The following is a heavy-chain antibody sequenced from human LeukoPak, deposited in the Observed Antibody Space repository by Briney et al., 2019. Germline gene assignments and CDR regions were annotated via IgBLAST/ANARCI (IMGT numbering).Heavy chain of an antibody. Sequence: SETLSLTCTVSGGSISSSSYYWGWIRQPPGKGLEWIGSIYYSGSTYYNPSLKSRVTISVDTSKNQFSLKLSSVTAADTAVYYCARGEYSSSSFGYWGQGTLVTVSS. J-gene: IGHJ4*02. CDR2: IYYSGST. CDR1: GGSISSSSYY. D-gene: IGHD6-6*01. CDR3: ARGEYSSSSFGY. V-gene: IGHV4-39*07.